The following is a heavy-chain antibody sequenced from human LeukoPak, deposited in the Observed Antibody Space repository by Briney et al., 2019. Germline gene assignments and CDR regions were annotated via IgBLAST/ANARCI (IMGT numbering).Heavy chain of an antibody. D-gene: IGHD3-16*01. CDR2: INHSGST. Sequence: SETLSLTCAVYGGSFSGYYWSWIRQPPGKVLEWIGEINHSGSTNYNPSLKSRVTISVDTSKNQFSLKLSSVTAADTAVYYCARQSRSSRDGGYYYYMDVWGKGTTVTISS. V-gene: IGHV4-34*01. CDR1: GGSFSGYY. CDR3: ARQSRSSRDGGYYYYMDV. J-gene: IGHJ6*03.